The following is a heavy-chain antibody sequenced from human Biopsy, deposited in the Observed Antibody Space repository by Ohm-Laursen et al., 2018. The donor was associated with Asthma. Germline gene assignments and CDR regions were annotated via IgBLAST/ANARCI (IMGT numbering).Heavy chain of an antibody. Sequence: ASVKVSCKASGYTFIHYAIHWVRQAPGQKLEWMGWINAGNGNTKYSQKFQGRVTITRDTSASTAYMDLSSLRSEDTAVYYCARTYYDFLTGQVNDVFAIWGQGTMVTVSS. CDR3: ARTYYDFLTGQVNDVFAI. D-gene: IGHD3-9*01. J-gene: IGHJ3*02. CDR2: INAGNGNT. V-gene: IGHV1-3*01. CDR1: GYTFIHYA.